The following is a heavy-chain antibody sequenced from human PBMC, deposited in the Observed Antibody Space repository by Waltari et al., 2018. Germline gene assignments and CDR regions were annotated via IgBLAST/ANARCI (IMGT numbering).Heavy chain of an antibody. Sequence: QVQLQESGPGLVKPSQTLSLTCTVSGGSISSGSYYWSWIRQPAGKGLEWIGRIYTSGSINYNPSLKSRVTISVDTSKNQFSLKLSSVTAADTAVYYCARAKFWVAAAGFDYWGQGTLVIVSS. CDR1: GGSISSGSYY. V-gene: IGHV4-61*02. CDR2: IYTSGSI. J-gene: IGHJ4*02. D-gene: IGHD6-13*01. CDR3: ARAKFWVAAAGFDY.